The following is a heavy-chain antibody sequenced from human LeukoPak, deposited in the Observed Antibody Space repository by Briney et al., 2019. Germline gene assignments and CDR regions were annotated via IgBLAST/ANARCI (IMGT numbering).Heavy chain of an antibody. CDR2: ISSRSSYI. CDR3: ARDWGYYYYYGMDV. D-gene: IGHD3-16*01. CDR1: GFTFSTYS. Sequence: GGSLRLSCAASGFTFSTYSMNWVRQAPGKGLEWVSPISSRSSYIYYADSVKGRYTISRDNAKNSMYLQMNSLRAEDTAVYYCARDWGYYYYYGMDVWGQGTTVTVSS. V-gene: IGHV3-21*01. J-gene: IGHJ6*02.